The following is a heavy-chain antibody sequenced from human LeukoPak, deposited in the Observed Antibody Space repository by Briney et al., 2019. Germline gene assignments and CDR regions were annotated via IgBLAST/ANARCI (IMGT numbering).Heavy chain of an antibody. J-gene: IGHJ5*02. D-gene: IGHD2-2*02. V-gene: IGHV3-74*01. CDR2: INSDGSST. CDR1: GFTFSSYW. Sequence: GGSQRLSCAASGFTFSSYWMHWVRQAPGKGLVWVSRINSDGSSTSYADSVKGRFTISRDNAKNTLYLQMNSLRAEDTAVYYCAVVPAAIVWFDPWGQGTLVTVSS. CDR3: AVVPAAIVWFDP.